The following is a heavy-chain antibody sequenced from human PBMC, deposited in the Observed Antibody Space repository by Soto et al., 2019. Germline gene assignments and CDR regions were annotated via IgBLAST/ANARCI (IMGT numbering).Heavy chain of an antibody. J-gene: IGHJ5*02. Sequence: QLQLQESGPGLVKPSETLSLTCTVSGGSISSSSYYWGWIRQPPGKGLEWIGSIYYSGSTYYNPSLKSRVTISVDTSKNQFSLKLSSVTAADTAVYYCARQNLGDFWRANWFDPWGQGTLVTVSS. V-gene: IGHV4-39*01. CDR1: GGSISSSSYY. D-gene: IGHD3-3*01. CDR2: IYYSGST. CDR3: ARQNLGDFWRANWFDP.